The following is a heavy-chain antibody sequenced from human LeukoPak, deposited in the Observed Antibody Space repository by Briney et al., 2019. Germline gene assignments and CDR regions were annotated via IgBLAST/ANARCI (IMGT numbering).Heavy chain of an antibody. J-gene: IGHJ6*02. V-gene: IGHV3-43*01. D-gene: IGHD3-16*01. Sequence: PGGSLGLSCAASGFTFDDYTMHWVRQAPGKGLEWVSLISWDGDSTYYADSVKGRFTISRDNSKNSLYLQMNSLRTEDTALYYCATEKAVRGLGTYYYYYGMDVWGQGTTVTVSS. CDR1: GFTFDDYT. CDR3: ATEKAVRGLGTYYYYYGMDV. CDR2: ISWDGDST.